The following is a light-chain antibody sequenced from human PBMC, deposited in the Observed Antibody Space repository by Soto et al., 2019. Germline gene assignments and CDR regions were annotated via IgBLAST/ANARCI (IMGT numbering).Light chain of an antibody. J-gene: IGKJ1*01. CDR2: GVS. V-gene: IGKV3-20*01. Sequence: EIVLTQSPGTLSLSPGERATLSCRASQSVRSSYLAWYQHKLGQAPRLLIYGVSNKATGIPDRFSGSGSGKDFTLTISRLESEDFAVYYCQQYGTAPRTFGQGTKVEIK. CDR1: QSVRSSY. CDR3: QQYGTAPRT.